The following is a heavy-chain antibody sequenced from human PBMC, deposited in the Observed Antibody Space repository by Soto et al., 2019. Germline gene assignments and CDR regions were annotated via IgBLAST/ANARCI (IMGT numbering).Heavy chain of an antibody. CDR1: GGSISSSNW. J-gene: IGHJ4*02. D-gene: IGHD6-13*01. Sequence: SETLSLTCAVSGGSISSSNWWSWVRQPPGKGLKWIGEIYHSGSTNYNPSLKSRVTISVDKSKNQFSLKLSSVTAADTAVYYCARVYEGSWPSVFDYWGQGTLVTVSS. CDR2: IYHSGST. CDR3: ARVYEGSWPSVFDY. V-gene: IGHV4-4*02.